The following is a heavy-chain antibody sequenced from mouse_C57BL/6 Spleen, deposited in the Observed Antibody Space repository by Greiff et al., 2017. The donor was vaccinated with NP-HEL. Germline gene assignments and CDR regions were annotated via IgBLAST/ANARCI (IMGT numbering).Heavy chain of an antibody. D-gene: IGHD2-4*01. V-gene: IGHV1-52*01. J-gene: IGHJ4*01. CDR1: GYTFTSYW. Sequence: QVQLQQPGAELVRPASSVKLSCKASGYTFTSYWMHWVKQRPIQGLEWIGNIDPSDSETHYNQKFKDKATLTVDKSSSTAYMQLSSLTSEDSAVYYCARSPIYYDYDVDAMDYWGQGTSVTVSS. CDR2: IDPSDSET. CDR3: ARSPIYYDYDVDAMDY.